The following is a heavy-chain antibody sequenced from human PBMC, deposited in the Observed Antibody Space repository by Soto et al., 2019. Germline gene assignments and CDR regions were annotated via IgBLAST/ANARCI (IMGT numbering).Heavy chain of an antibody. V-gene: IGHV4-30-4*01. J-gene: IGHJ4*02. CDR1: GGSISSGDYY. Sequence: SETLSLTCTVSGGSISSGDYYWSWIRQPPGKGLEWIGYTYYSGSTYYNPSLKSRVTISVDTSKNQFSLKLSSVTAADTAVYYCARGEEWLVPNFDYWGQGTLVTVSS. CDR2: TYYSGST. D-gene: IGHD6-19*01. CDR3: ARGEEWLVPNFDY.